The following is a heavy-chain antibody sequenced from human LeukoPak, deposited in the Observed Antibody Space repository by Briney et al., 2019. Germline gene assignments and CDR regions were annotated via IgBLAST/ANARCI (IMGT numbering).Heavy chain of an antibody. Sequence: ASVKVSCTASGYSFTSYAMHWVRQAPGQGLDWMGRINPNSGGTNYAQKFQGRVTMTRDTSISTAYMELSRLRSDDTAVYYCATHRRFLEWLPDYWGQGTLVTVSS. V-gene: IGHV1-2*06. J-gene: IGHJ4*02. CDR1: GYSFTSYA. CDR2: INPNSGGT. CDR3: ATHRRFLEWLPDY. D-gene: IGHD3-3*01.